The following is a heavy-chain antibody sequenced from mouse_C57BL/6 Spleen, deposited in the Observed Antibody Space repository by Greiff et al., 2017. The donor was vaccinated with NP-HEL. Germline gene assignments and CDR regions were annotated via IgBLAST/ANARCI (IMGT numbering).Heavy chain of an antibody. CDR2: ISYDGSN. J-gene: IGHJ4*01. V-gene: IGHV3-6*01. Sequence: VQLKESGPGLVKPSQSLSLTCSVTGYSITSGYYWNWIRQFPGNKLEWMGYISYDGSNNYNPSLKNRISITRDTSKNQFFLKLNSVTTEDTATYYCAGYDYDEGYAMDYWGQGTSVTVSS. CDR1: GYSITSGYY. CDR3: AGYDYDEGYAMDY. D-gene: IGHD2-4*01.